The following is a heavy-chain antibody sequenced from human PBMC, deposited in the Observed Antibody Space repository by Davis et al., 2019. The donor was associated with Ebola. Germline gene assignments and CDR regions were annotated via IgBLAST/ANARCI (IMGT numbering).Heavy chain of an antibody. CDR2: ISGSGGST. D-gene: IGHD3-3*01. V-gene: IGHV3-23*01. J-gene: IGHJ3*02. CDR1: GFTFSSYA. Sequence: PGGSLRLSCAASGFTFSSYAMSWVRQAPGKGLEWVSAISGSGGSTYYADSVKGRFTISRDNSKNTLYLQMNSLRAEDTAVYYCARDPIDYYDFWSDAFDIWGQGTMVTVSS. CDR3: ARDPIDYYDFWSDAFDI.